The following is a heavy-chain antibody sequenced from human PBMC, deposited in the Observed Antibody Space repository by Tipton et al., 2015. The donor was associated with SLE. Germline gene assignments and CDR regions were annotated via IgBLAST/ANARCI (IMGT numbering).Heavy chain of an antibody. CDR3: ARDRNYYGMDV. CDR1: GFTFSSYS. J-gene: IGHJ6*02. V-gene: IGHV3-30*03. CDR2: ISYDGGYK. Sequence: SLRLSCAASGFTFSSYSMNWVRQAPGKGLEWVAVISYDGGYKYYADSLKGRFTISRDNSKNTVYLEVNSLTVEDTAVYYCARDRNYYGMDVWGQGTTVTVSS.